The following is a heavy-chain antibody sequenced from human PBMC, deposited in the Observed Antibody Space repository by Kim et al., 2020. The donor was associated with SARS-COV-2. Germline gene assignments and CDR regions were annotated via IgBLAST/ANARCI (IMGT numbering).Heavy chain of an antibody. V-gene: IGHV4-31*03. CDR3: ARVVLGGGGSLPDWFDP. CDR2: IYYSGST. J-gene: IGHJ5*02. CDR1: GGSISSGGYY. D-gene: IGHD2-15*01. Sequence: SETLSLTCTVSGGSISSGGYYWSWIRQHPGKGLEWIGYIYYSGSTYYNPSLKSRVTISVDTSKNQFSLKLSSVTAADTAVYYCARVVLGGGGSLPDWFDPWGQGTLVTVSS.